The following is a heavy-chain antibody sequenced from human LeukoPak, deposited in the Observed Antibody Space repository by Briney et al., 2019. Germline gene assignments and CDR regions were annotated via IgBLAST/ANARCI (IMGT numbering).Heavy chain of an antibody. D-gene: IGHD2-2*01. CDR1: GGSISSGNHY. J-gene: IGHJ3*02. CDR2: IYYSGST. V-gene: IGHV4-30-4*08. CDR3: ARYSIVVVPAANYRAFNI. Sequence: SQTLSLTCTVSGGSISSGNHYWSWMRQPPGKGLEWIGYIYYSGSTDYNPSLKSRVTISVDTSKNQFSLKLSSVTAADTAVYCCARYSIVVVPAANYRAFNIWGQGTMVTVSS.